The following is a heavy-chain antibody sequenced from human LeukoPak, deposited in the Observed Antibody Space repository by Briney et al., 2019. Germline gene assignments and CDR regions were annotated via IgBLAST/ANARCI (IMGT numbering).Heavy chain of an antibody. Sequence: GSLRLSCAASGFTFSSYWMSWVRPAPGKGLEWVANIKQDGSEKYYVDSVKGRFTISRDNAKNSLYLQMNSLRAEDTAVYYCARERYSSGWYIIDPWGQGTLVTVSS. J-gene: IGHJ5*02. CDR1: GFTFSSYW. CDR2: IKQDGSEK. CDR3: ARERYSSGWYIIDP. D-gene: IGHD6-19*01. V-gene: IGHV3-7*03.